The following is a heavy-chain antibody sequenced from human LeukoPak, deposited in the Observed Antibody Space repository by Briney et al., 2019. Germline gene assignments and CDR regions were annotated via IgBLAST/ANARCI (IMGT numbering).Heavy chain of an antibody. D-gene: IGHD3-16*02. CDR3: ARGRNDYVWGSYRYKWFDP. Sequence: SETLSLTCAVYGGSFSGYYWSWIRQPPGKGLEWIGEINHSGSTNYNPSLKSRVTISVDTSKNQFSLKLSSVTAADTAVYYCARGRNDYVWGSYRYKWFDPWGQGTLVTVSS. V-gene: IGHV4-34*01. CDR2: INHSGST. J-gene: IGHJ5*02. CDR1: GGSFSGYY.